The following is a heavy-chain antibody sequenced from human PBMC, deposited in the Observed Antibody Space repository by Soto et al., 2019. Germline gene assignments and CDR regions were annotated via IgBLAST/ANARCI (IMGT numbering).Heavy chain of an antibody. CDR3: ARVYDFFSGYPNPYYYYYGMDV. CDR2: IKQDGSEK. J-gene: IGHJ6*02. D-gene: IGHD3-3*01. Sequence: GGSLRLSCAASGFTFSSYWMSWVRQAPGKGLEWVANIKQDGSEKYYVDSVKGRFTISRDNAKNSLYLQMNSLRAEDTAVYYCARVYDFFSGYPNPYYYYYGMDVWGQGTTVTVSS. V-gene: IGHV3-7*05. CDR1: GFTFSSYW.